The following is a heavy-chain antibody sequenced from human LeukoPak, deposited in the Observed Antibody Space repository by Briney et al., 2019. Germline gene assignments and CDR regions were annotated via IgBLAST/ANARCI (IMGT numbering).Heavy chain of an antibody. Sequence: SGPTLVKPSQTLSLTCSGSEGSIRHKTYYWVWIRQSPGKGLEWLGCIYKNGDTYYNPSVESRLSISVDTSKNQFYLNMTSVTAADTADYFCARRGDYSFGDWFDPWGQGLLVTVSS. CDR3: ARRGDYSFGDWFDP. CDR2: IYKNGDT. CDR1: EGSIRHKTYY. D-gene: IGHD1-26*01. J-gene: IGHJ5*02. V-gene: IGHV4-39*01.